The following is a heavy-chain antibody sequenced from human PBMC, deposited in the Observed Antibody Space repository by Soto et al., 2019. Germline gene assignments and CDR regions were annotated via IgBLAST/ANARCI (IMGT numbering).Heavy chain of an antibody. CDR3: AIGYGDYVEGLNFDY. CDR1: GYTLTELS. V-gene: IGHV1-24*01. J-gene: IGHJ4*02. CDR2: FDPEDGET. D-gene: IGHD4-17*01. Sequence: ASVKVSCKVSGYTLTELSMHWVRQAPGKGLEWMGGFDPEDGETIYAQKFQGRVTMTEDTSTDTAYMELSSLGSEDTAVYYCAIGYGDYVEGLNFDYWGQGTLVTVSS.